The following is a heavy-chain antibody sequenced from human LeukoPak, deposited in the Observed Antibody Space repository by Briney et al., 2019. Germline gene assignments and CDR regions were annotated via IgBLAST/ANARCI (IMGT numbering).Heavy chain of an antibody. V-gene: IGHV3-21*01. J-gene: IGHJ3*01. Sequence: PGGSLRLSCRGSGLTFTRESMNWVRQPPGKGLEWVSSFVRGGSDTYYADSVKGRFTMSRDNAENSLYLQMNNLRGEDTAFYYCARTMVRGVRDAFDVWGQGTLVAVS. CDR2: FVRGGSDT. CDR3: ARTMVRGVRDAFDV. CDR1: GLTFTRES. D-gene: IGHD3-10*01.